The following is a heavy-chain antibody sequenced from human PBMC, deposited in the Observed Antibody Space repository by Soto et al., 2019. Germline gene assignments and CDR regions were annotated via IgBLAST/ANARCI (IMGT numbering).Heavy chain of an antibody. D-gene: IGHD6-19*01. CDR1: GGTIISSSYY. Sequence: PSETLSLTCTFSGGTIISSSYYWGWNRQPPGKGLEWIGSIYYSGSTYYNPSLKSRVTISVDTSKNQFSLKLSSVTAADTAVYYCARPSGYSSGTVYYYYGMDVWGQGTTVTVSS. CDR3: ARPSGYSSGTVYYYYGMDV. V-gene: IGHV4-39*01. J-gene: IGHJ6*01. CDR2: IYYSGST.